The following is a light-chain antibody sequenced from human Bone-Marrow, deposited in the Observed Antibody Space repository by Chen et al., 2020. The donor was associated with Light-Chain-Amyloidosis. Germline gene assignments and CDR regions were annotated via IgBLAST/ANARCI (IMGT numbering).Light chain of an antibody. J-gene: IGKJ5*01. V-gene: IGKV4-1*01. CDR3: QQYYGAPFT. Sequence: EIVMTQSPDSLAVSLGARATIICKSSRRVTSSTDNKNYLAWYQQKPGQPPRLLFSWASTRESGIPDRFRASGSGTDFTLTISSLQAEDVALYFCQQYYGAPFTFGQGTRLETK. CDR2: WAS. CDR1: RRVTSSTDNKNY.